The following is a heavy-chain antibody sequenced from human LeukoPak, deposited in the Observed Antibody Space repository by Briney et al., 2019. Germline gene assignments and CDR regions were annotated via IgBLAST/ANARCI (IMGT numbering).Heavy chain of an antibody. J-gene: IGHJ4*02. CDR2: TYYRSKWSN. Sequence: SQTLSLTCGISGDSVSSNSATWNWIRQSPSRGLEWLGRTYYRSKWSNDYAVSVKSRITVNPDTSKNQFSLQLNSVPPDDTAVYYCARGIADSTGYYYVDYWGQGTLVTVSS. V-gene: IGHV6-1*01. CDR3: ARGIADSTGYYYVDY. D-gene: IGHD3-22*01. CDR1: GDSVSSNSAT.